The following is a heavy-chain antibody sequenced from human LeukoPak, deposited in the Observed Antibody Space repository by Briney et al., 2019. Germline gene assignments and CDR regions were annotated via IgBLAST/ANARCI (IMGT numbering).Heavy chain of an antibody. CDR2: INPNNGGT. CDR3: ARDRTDTGLDLWH. J-gene: IGHJ4*02. CDR1: GCIFSAIV. V-gene: IGHV1-2*02. Sequence: ASVKVSCKASGCIFSAIVIHWVRQAPGQGLEWMGWINPNNGGTNYAQKFQGRVTMTRDTSVSTAYMELRGLRSDDTSVYYCARDRTDTGLDLWHWGQGTRVTVSS. D-gene: IGHD3/OR15-3a*01.